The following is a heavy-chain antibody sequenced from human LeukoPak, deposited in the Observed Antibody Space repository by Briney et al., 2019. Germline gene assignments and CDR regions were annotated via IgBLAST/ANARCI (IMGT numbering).Heavy chain of an antibody. J-gene: IGHJ4*02. V-gene: IGHV1-69*04. CDR1: GGTFNNYA. CDR2: IVPILGIA. Sequence: SVKVSCKASGGTFNNYAISWVRQAPGQGLEWMGRIVPILGIANYAQEFQGRLIITADKATSSAYMELSSLRSEDTAVYYCAKVPPEVVAATLYFDYWGQGTLVTVSS. CDR3: AKVPPEVVAATLYFDY. D-gene: IGHD2-15*01.